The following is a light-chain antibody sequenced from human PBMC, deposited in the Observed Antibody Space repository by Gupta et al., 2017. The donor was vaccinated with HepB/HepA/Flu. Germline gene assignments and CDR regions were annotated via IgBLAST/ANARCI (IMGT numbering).Light chain of an antibody. CDR2: DAS. V-gene: IGKV3-11*01. CDR3: QQRSNGPPEYT. J-gene: IGKJ2*01. Sequence: EIVLTQSPATLSVSPGERATLSCRPSQSVSSYLAWYQQKPGQAPRLLIYDASNRATGIPARFSGSGYAADFTLTISSLVPEDSAVYYCQQRSNGPPEYTFGQGTRLEIK. CDR1: QSVSSY.